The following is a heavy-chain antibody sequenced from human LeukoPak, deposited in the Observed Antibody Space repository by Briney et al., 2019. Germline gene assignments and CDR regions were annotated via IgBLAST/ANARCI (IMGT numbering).Heavy chain of an antibody. CDR3: ARESGRYCSSTSCLSEYYFDY. J-gene: IGHJ4*02. CDR1: GGSISSGGYD. Sequence: SETLSLTCTVSGGSISSGGYDWSRIRQHPGKGLEWIGYIYYSGSTYYNPSLKSRVTISVDTSKNQFSLKLSSVTAADTAVYYCARESGRYCSSTSCLSEYYFDYWGQGTLVTVSS. CDR2: IYYSGST. V-gene: IGHV4-31*03. D-gene: IGHD2-2*01.